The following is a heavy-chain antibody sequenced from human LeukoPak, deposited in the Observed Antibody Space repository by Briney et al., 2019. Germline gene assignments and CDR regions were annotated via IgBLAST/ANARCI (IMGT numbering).Heavy chain of an antibody. CDR3: ARAGSVVAATDY. J-gene: IGHJ4*02. D-gene: IGHD2-15*01. CDR2: ISWNSGSI. V-gene: IGHV3-9*02. Sequence: GGSLRLSCAASGFTSDDYAMHWVRQAPGKGLEWVSGISWNSGSIGYADSVKGRFTISRDNAKNSLYLQMNSLRAEDTAVYYCARAGSVVAATDYWGQGTLVTVSS. CDR1: GFTSDDYA.